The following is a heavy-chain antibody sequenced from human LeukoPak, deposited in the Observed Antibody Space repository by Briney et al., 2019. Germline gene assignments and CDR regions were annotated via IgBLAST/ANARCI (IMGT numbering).Heavy chain of an antibody. J-gene: IGHJ4*02. V-gene: IGHV4-39*01. CDR1: GGSISSSSYS. CDR3: ARLEPDFWSGRKGYYFDY. Sequence: SETLSLTCTVSGGSISSSSYSWGWIRQPPGKGLEWIGGIYYSGSTYYNPSLKSRVTISVDTSKNQFSLKLSSVTAADTAVYYCARLEPDFWSGRKGYYFDYWGQGTLVTVSS. CDR2: IYYSGST. D-gene: IGHD3-3*01.